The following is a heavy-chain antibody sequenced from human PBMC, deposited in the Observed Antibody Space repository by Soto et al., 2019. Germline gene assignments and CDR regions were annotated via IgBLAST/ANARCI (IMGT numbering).Heavy chain of an antibody. CDR3: ARVDDY. CDR2: IYQSGTT. V-gene: IGHV4-39*01. Sequence: PSETLSLTCTVSGGSISSSSYYWSWIRQPPGKGLEWIGNIYQSGTTYYNPSLKSRLTISIDTSKNQFSLKLTSVTAADTAVYYCARVDDYWGQGTLVTVPQ. CDR1: GGSISSSSYY. J-gene: IGHJ4*02.